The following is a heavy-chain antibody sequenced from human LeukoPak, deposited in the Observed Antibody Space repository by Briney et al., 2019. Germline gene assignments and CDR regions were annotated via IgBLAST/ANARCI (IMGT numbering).Heavy chain of an antibody. D-gene: IGHD2-2*02. V-gene: IGHV3-23*01. J-gene: IGHJ4*02. Sequence: PGGSLRLSCAASGFTFSKYGMSWVRQAPGKGLEWVSTISGSGSATYNAGSVKGRFTTSRDNSNNTLYLQMNSLRAEDTAVYYCAKTEASAAIRAGSDYWGQGTLVTVSS. CDR2: ISGSGSAT. CDR3: AKTEASAAIRAGSDY. CDR1: GFTFSKYG.